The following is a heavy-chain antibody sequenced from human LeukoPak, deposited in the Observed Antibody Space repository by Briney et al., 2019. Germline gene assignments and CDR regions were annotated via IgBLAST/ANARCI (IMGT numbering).Heavy chain of an antibody. CDR3: ARSMDGMDV. D-gene: IGHD2/OR15-2a*01. CDR2: IYYSGST. J-gene: IGHJ6*02. CDR1: GGSISSSSYY. V-gene: IGHV4-39*01. Sequence: SETLSLTCTVSGGSISSSSYYWGWLRQPPGTGLEWIGSIYYSGSTYYNPSLKSRVTISVDTSKNQFSLKLSSVTAADTAVYYCARSMDGMDVWGQGTTVTVSS.